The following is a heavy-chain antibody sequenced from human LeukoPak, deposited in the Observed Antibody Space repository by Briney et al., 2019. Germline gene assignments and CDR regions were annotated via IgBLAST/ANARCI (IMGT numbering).Heavy chain of an antibody. CDR2: INPSGGST. V-gene: IGHV1-46*01. D-gene: IGHD6-19*01. Sequence: ASVKVSCKASGYTFTSYYMHWVRQAPGQGLEWMGIINPSGGSTSYAQKFQGRVTMTRDMPMSTVYMELSSLRSEDTAVYYCARGPIVVGATAVSIAVAGKWFDAWGQGTLVTVSS. CDR3: ARGPIVVGATAVSIAVAGKWFDA. J-gene: IGHJ5*02. CDR1: GYTFTSYY.